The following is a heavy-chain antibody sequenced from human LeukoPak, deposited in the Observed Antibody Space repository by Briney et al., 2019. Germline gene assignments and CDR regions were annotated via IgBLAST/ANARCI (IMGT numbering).Heavy chain of an antibody. Sequence: PGGSLRLSCAASGFTFSSYEMNWVRQAPGKGLEWVSYISSSGSTIYYADSVKGRFTISRDNAKNSLYLQMNSLRAEDTAVYYCARRELRYFDWLRDFDIWGQGTMVTVSS. CDR1: GFTFSSYE. V-gene: IGHV3-48*03. J-gene: IGHJ3*02. D-gene: IGHD3-9*01. CDR3: ARRELRYFDWLRDFDI. CDR2: ISSSGSTI.